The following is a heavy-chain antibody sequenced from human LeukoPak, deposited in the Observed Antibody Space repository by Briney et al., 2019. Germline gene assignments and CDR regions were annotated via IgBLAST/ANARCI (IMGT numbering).Heavy chain of an antibody. Sequence: PSESLSLTCTVSGGSISSGSYYWSWIRQPAGKALEWIGRIYSSGSTNYNPSLKSRVTISVDTSKNQFSLKLSSVTAADTAVYYCARDFVYCSSTSCYRGNWFDPWGQGALVTVSS. V-gene: IGHV4-61*02. J-gene: IGHJ5*02. CDR2: IYSSGST. CDR1: GGSISSGSYY. CDR3: ARDFVYCSSTSCYRGNWFDP. D-gene: IGHD2-2*02.